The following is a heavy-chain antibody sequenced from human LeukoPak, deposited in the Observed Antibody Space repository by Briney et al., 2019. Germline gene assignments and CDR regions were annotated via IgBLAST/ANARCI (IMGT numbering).Heavy chain of an antibody. CDR3: ARDKRGYDFPTHYYYYMDV. Sequence: GGSLRLSCAASGFTFITYSMSWVRQAPGKGLEWVSSISSSSSSYIYYANSVKGRFTTSRDNAKNSLYLQMNRLRAEDTAVYYCARDKRGYDFPTHYYYYMDVWGKGTTVTISS. V-gene: IGHV3-21*01. CDR2: ISSSSSSYI. CDR1: GFTFITYS. D-gene: IGHD5-12*01. J-gene: IGHJ6*03.